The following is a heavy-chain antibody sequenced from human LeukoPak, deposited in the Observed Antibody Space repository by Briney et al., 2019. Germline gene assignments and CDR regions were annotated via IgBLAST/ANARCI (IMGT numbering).Heavy chain of an antibody. CDR2: IYTSGST. J-gene: IGHJ4*02. Sequence: PSETLSLTCTVSGGSISSSSYYWSWIRQPAGKGLEWIGRIYTSGSTNYNPSLKSRVTMSVDTSKNQFSLKLSSVTAADTAVYYCARDSGRGDYDFDYWGQGTLVTVSS. V-gene: IGHV4-61*02. CDR1: GGSISSSSYY. D-gene: IGHD4-17*01. CDR3: ARDSGRGDYDFDY.